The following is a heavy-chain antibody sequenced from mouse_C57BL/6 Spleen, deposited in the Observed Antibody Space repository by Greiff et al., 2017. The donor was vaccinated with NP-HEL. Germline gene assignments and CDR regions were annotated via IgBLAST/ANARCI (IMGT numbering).Heavy chain of an antibody. V-gene: IGHV2-2*01. CDR1: GFSLTSYG. CDR2: IWSGGST. J-gene: IGHJ4*01. CDR3: ARNYGSSRYYAMDY. D-gene: IGHD1-1*01. Sequence: VKLMESGPGLVQPSQSLSITCTVSGFSLTSYGVHWVRQSPGKGLEWLGVIWSGGSTDYNAAFISRLSISKDNSKSQVFFKMNSLQADDTAIYYCARNYGSSRYYAMDYWGQGTSVTVSS.